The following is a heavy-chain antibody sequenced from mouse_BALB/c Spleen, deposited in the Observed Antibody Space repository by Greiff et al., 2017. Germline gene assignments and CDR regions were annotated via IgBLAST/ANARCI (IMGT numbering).Heavy chain of an antibody. V-gene: IGHV1S41*01. CDR3: AAVVADYYAMDY. D-gene: IGHD1-1*01. CDR2: IAPGSGST. J-gene: IGHJ4*01. CDR1: GYTFTSYW. Sequence: DLVKPGASVKLSCKASGYTFTSYWINWIKQRPGQGLEWIGRIAPGSGSTYYNEMFKGKATLTVDTSSSTAYIQLSSLSSEDSAVYFCAAVVADYYAMDYWGQGTSVTVSS.